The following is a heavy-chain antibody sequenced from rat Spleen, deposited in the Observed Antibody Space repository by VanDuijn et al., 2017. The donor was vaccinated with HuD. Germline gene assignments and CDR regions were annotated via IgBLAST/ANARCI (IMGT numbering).Heavy chain of an antibody. CDR3: TRHLIHTTSYFDN. D-gene: IGHD1-9*01. CDR2: INKDSRTI. Sequence: EVKLVESGGGLVQPGRSLKLSCAASGFNFNDYWMGWVRQAPGKGLEWIGEINKDSRTIKYNPSLKEKFTISRDNAQNTLYLQMSKVGSEDTATYYCTRHLIHTTSYFDNWGQGFMVTVSS. CDR1: GFNFNDYW. J-gene: IGHJ2*01. V-gene: IGHV4-2*01.